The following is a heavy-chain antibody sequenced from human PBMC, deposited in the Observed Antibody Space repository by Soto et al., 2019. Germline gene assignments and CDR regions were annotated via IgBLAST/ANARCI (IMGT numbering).Heavy chain of an antibody. V-gene: IGHV1-18*04. CDR1: GYTFTSYG. J-gene: IGHJ6*02. D-gene: IGHD3-9*01. CDR2: ISAYNGNT. Sequence: ASVKVSCKASGYTFTSYGISWVRQAPGQGLEWMGWISAYNGNTNYAQKLQGRVTMTTDTSTSTAYMELRSLRSDDTAVYYCAREGGSRYFDRLYSNYGMDVWGQGTTVTVSS. CDR3: AREGGSRYFDRLYSNYGMDV.